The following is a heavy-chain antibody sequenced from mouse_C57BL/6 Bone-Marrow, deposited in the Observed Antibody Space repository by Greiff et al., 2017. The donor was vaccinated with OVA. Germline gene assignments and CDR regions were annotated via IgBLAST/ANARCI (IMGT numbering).Heavy chain of an antibody. Sequence: QVQLQQSGAELVKPGASVKLSCKASGYTFTSYWMQWVKQRPGQGLEWIGEIDPSDSYTNYNQKFKGKATLTVDTSSSTAYMQLSSLTSEDSAVYYCARDGNPYFYYWGQDATLTVSS. CDR2: IDPSDSYT. V-gene: IGHV1-50*01. J-gene: IGHJ2*01. CDR3: ARDGNPYFYY. CDR1: GYTFTSYW. D-gene: IGHD2-1*01.